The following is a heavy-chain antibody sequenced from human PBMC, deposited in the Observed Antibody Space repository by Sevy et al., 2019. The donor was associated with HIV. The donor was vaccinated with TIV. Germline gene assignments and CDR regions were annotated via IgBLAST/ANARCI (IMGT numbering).Heavy chain of an antibody. CDR1: GFTFSSYA. J-gene: IGHJ4*02. CDR3: ARAPSFRNQYGYHFDY. Sequence: GGSLRLSCAASGFTFSSYAMHWVHQAPGKELEWVAVIAYDGSNKYYTDSVKGRFTISRDNSKNTLYLQMNSLRSEDTAVYYCARAPSFRNQYGYHFDYWGQGTLVTVSS. V-gene: IGHV3-30-3*01. D-gene: IGHD5-18*01. CDR2: IAYDGSNK.